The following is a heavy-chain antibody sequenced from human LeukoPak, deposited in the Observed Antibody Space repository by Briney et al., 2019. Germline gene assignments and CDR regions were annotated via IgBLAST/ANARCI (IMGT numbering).Heavy chain of an antibody. CDR1: GGSISSSSYF. V-gene: IGHV4-39*07. D-gene: IGHD2-15*01. CDR2: IYYRGSA. Sequence: SETLSLTCTVSGGSISSSSYFWGWIRQPPGKGLEWIGSIYYRGSAYYNPSLKSRVTISVDTSKNQFSLKLSSVTAADTAVYYCARELMDCSGGTCYSSFFDYWGQGTLVTVSS. J-gene: IGHJ4*02. CDR3: ARELMDCSGGTCYSSFFDY.